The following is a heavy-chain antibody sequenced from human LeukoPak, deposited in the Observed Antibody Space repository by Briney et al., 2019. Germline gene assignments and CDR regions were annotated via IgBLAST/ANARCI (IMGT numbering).Heavy chain of an antibody. CDR2: IKQDGSRQ. J-gene: IGHJ4*02. CDR1: GFTFRNYW. CDR3: AKVRWQLVDY. Sequence: GGSLRLSCEASGFTFRNYWMSWVRQTPGAGLEWVANIKQDGSRQYYVDSVKGRFAISRDNAKNLLFLEMNSLRDEDTAIYYCAKVRWQLVDYWGQGTLVTVSS. D-gene: IGHD6-6*01. V-gene: IGHV3-7*03.